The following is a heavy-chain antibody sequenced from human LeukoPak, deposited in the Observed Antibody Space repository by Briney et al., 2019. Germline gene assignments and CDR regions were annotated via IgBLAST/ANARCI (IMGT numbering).Heavy chain of an antibody. CDR3: ARVRYSSSWYSPHWFDP. CDR2: MNPNSGNT. V-gene: IGHV1-8*02. Sequence: ASVKVSCKASGYTFTSYYMHWVRQAPGQGLEWMGWMNPNSGNTGYAQKFQGRVTMTRNTSISTAYMELSSLRSEDTAVYYCARVRYSSSWYSPHWFDPWGQGTLVAVSS. D-gene: IGHD6-13*01. CDR1: GYTFTSYY. J-gene: IGHJ5*02.